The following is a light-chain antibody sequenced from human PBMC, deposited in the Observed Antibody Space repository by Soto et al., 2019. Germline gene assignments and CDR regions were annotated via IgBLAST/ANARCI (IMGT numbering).Light chain of an antibody. V-gene: IGKV3-20*01. Sequence: EIVLTQSPGTLSLSPGERATLSCRASQTVSRSALAWYQQKPGQAPRLLIYGASNRATGIPDRFSGSGSGTDFTLTISSLQSEDLAVYYCQQCHNWPRTFGQGTKVDIK. CDR3: QQCHNWPRT. CDR2: GAS. J-gene: IGKJ1*01. CDR1: QTVSRSA.